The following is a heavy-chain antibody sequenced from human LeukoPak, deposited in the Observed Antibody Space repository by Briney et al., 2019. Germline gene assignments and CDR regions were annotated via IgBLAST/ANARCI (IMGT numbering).Heavy chain of an antibody. CDR1: GGSISSYY. D-gene: IGHD3-10*01. J-gene: IGHJ4*02. Sequence: SETLSLTCTVSGGSISSYYWGWIRQPPGKELEWIGYIYYSGGTNYNPSLKSRVTISVDTSKNQFSLKLSSVTAADTAVYYCARSFSGSYYFDYWGQGTLVTVSS. CDR2: IYYSGGT. V-gene: IGHV4-59*12. CDR3: ARSFSGSYYFDY.